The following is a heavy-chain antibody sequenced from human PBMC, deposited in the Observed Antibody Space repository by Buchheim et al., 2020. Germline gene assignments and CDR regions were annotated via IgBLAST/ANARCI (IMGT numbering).Heavy chain of an antibody. D-gene: IGHD2-21*01. CDR3: AKSGGEGAMDV. V-gene: IGHV3-30*18. CDR1: GFTFSSYG. CDR2: ISYDGSNK. J-gene: IGHJ6*02. Sequence: QVQLVESGGGVVQPGRSLRLSCAASGFTFSSYGMHWVRQAPGKGLEWVAVISYDGSNKYYADSVKGRFTISRDNSKNTLYLQMNSLRAEDTAVYYCAKSGGEGAMDVWGQGTT.